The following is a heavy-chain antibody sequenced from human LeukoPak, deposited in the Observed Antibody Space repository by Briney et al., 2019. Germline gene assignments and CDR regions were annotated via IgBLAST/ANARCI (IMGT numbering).Heavy chain of an antibody. Sequence: GGSLRLSCAASGFTFSSYSMNWVRQAPGKGLEWVSYISSSSSTIYYADSVKGRFTISRDNAKNSLYLQMNSLRAEDTAVYYCARDSPGYCSSTSCYGAPDYWGQGTLVTVSS. CDR2: ISSSSSTI. CDR1: GFTFSSYS. J-gene: IGHJ4*02. D-gene: IGHD2-2*01. CDR3: ARDSPGYCSSTSCYGAPDY. V-gene: IGHV3-48*01.